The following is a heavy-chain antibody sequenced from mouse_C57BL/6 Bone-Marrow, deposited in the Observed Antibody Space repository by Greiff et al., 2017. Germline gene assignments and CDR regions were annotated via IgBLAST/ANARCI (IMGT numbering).Heavy chain of an antibody. D-gene: IGHD1-1*01. Sequence: QVQLQQSGPELVKPGASVKISCKASGYTFTDYYINWVKQRPGQGLEWIGWIFPGSGSTYYNEKFKGKATLTVDKSSSTAYMLLSSLTSEDSAVYFCAKDYYGSSYWYFDVWGTGTTVTVSS. V-gene: IGHV1-75*01. CDR3: AKDYYGSSYWYFDV. J-gene: IGHJ1*03. CDR2: IFPGSGST. CDR1: GYTFTDYY.